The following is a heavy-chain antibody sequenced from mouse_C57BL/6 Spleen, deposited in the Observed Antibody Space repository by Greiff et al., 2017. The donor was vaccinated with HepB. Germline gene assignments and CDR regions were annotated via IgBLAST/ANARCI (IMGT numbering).Heavy chain of an antibody. J-gene: IGHJ3*01. CDR2: IHPNSGST. CDR1: GYTFTSYW. D-gene: IGHD2-12*01. Sequence: VQLQQSGAELVKPGASVKLSCKASGYTFTSYWMHWVKQRPGQGLEWIGMIHPNSGSTNYNEKFKSKATLTVDKSSSTAYMQLSSRTSEDSAVYDCASEGSSPFTTEAWFAYWGQGTLVTVSA. V-gene: IGHV1-64*01. CDR3: ASEGSSPFTTEAWFAY.